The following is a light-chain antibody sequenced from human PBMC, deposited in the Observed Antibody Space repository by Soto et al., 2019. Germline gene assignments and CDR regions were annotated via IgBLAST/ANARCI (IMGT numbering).Light chain of an antibody. Sequence: DIEMPQSPSCEFACVGDRVTLPWRASQGITSWLAWYQQKTGKAPKILIYAASTLQSGVPSRFRGSGSWTDFTLTISKLQPEDFSTYYCQQATSFPRTFGQGTKVDIK. CDR2: AAS. CDR1: QGITSW. V-gene: IGKV1-12*01. CDR3: QQATSFPRT. J-gene: IGKJ1*01.